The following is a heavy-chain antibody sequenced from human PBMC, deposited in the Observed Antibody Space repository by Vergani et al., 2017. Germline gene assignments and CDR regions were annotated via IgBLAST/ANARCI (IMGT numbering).Heavy chain of an antibody. V-gene: IGHV4-39*02. CDR3: ARPVGPSAIADGYHV. CDR2: ISSSGSP. Sequence: QLQLQESDPGLVKPSETLSLTCTVSGGSIRSTFYYWGFIRQPPGKGLEWIGSISSSGSPYYNPTLKSRLAFSVDTSKNLFSLRLKSVTATDTGMYYCARPVGPSAIADGYHVWGQGTMVTVS. D-gene: IGHD3-10*01. J-gene: IGHJ3*01. CDR1: GGSIRSTFYY.